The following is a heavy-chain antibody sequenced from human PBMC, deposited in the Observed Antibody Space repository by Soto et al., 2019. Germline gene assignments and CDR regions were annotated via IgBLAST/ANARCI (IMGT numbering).Heavy chain of an antibody. J-gene: IGHJ4*02. CDR3: ARILPPGHFDY. CDR2: IYYTGST. CDR1: GGSLTNYY. V-gene: IGHV4-59*01. Sequence: SETLSLTXXXSGGSLTNYYWTWIRQPPGKGLEWIGYIYYTGSTSYNPSLNSRVTISVDTSRNQFSLELTSVTAADTAIYYCARILPPGHFDYCGQGMQVTVSS.